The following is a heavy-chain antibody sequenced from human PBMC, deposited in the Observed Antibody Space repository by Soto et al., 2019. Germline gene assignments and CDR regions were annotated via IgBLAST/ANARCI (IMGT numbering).Heavy chain of an antibody. D-gene: IGHD5-12*01. CDR1: GGSISSSSYY. CDR3: ARVSVATGLFDY. Sequence: SETLSLTFTVSGGSISSSSYYWGWIRQPPGKGLEWIGSIYYSGSTYYNPSLKSRVTISVDTSKNQFSLKLSSVTAADTAVYYCARVSVATGLFDYWGQGTLVTVS. CDR2: IYYSGST. J-gene: IGHJ4*02. V-gene: IGHV4-39*01.